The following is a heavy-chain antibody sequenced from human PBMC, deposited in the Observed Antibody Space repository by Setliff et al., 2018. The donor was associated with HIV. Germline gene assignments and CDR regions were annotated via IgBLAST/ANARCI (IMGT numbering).Heavy chain of an antibody. D-gene: IGHD2-21*02. V-gene: IGHV1-18*01. Sequence: ASVKVSCKASGYTFINYGISWVRQAPGQGLEWMGWISAYNGNTNYAQQLQGRVTMTTDTSTSTAYMELRSLRSDDTAVYYCARDEGSSAISWYFDLWGRGTLVTVSS. CDR2: ISAYNGNT. CDR1: GYTFINYG. J-gene: IGHJ2*01. CDR3: ARDEGSSAISWYFDL.